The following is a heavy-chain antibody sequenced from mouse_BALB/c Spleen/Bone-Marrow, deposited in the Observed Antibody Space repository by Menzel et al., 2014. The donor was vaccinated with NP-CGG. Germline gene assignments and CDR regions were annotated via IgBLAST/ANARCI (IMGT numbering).Heavy chain of an antibody. CDR2: INSGDSN. V-gene: IGHV5-6-5*01. J-gene: IGHJ2*01. D-gene: IGHD2-4*01. CDR3: ARSTMITTGNYFDY. Sequence: EVMLVESGGGLVKPGGSLKLSCAASGFTFSSYAMSWVRQTPEKRLEWVASINSGDSNYYPDSVKGRFTISRDNARSILYLQMSSLRSEDTAMYYCARSTMITTGNYFDYWGQGTTLTVSS. CDR1: GFTFSSYA.